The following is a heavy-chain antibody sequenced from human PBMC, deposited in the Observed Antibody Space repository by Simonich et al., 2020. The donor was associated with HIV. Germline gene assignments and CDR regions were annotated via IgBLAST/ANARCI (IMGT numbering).Heavy chain of an antibody. V-gene: IGHV4-39*01. D-gene: IGHD3-3*01. CDR2: IYYSGST. CDR1: GASISSSGYY. J-gene: IGHJ2*01. Sequence: QLQLQESGPGLVKPSETLSLTCTVSGASISSSGYYWGWIRQPPGKGLEWIGSIYYSGSTYHNPSLKSRVTISVDTSKNQFSLKLSSVTAADTAVYYCARGPGVVAAHRYWFFDLWGRGTLVTVSS. CDR3: ARGPGVVAAHRYWFFDL.